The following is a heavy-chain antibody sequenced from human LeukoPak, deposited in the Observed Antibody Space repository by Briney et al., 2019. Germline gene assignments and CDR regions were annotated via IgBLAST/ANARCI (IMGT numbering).Heavy chain of an antibody. Sequence: SETLSLTCTVSGGSISNYYWNWIRQPPGKGLEWIGYVYYSGSTNYNPSLESRVTISLDTSKNQFSLKLTSVTAADTAVYYCARTRVPAAPNFDYWGRGTLVTVSS. CDR1: GGSISNYY. CDR3: ARTRVPAAPNFDY. CDR2: VYYSGST. J-gene: IGHJ4*02. V-gene: IGHV4-59*01. D-gene: IGHD2-2*01.